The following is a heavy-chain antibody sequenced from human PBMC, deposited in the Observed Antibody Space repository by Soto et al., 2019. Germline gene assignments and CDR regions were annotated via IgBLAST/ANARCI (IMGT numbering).Heavy chain of an antibody. V-gene: IGHV1-69*05. CDR3: ARDGSGYYGSGRHDNWFDP. J-gene: IGHJ5*02. Sequence: QVQLVQSGAEVKKPGSSVKVSCKASGGTFSSYAISWVRQAPGQGLEWMGGIIPIFGTANYAQKFQGRVTITPAESTGTADMELSSLRSEDTGVYYCARDGSGYYGSGRHDNWFDPWGQGTLVTVSS. D-gene: IGHD3-10*01. CDR1: GGTFSSYA. CDR2: IIPIFGTA.